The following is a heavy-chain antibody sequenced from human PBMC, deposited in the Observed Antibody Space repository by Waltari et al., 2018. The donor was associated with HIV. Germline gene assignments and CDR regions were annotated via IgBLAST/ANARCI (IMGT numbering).Heavy chain of an antibody. D-gene: IGHD3-16*01. CDR2: IYYSGTA. Sequence: QLHLQESGPGLVKPSETLSLTCSVSGASISSSSYYWAWIRQPPGRGLEGIGAIYYSGTAYYNPSVKRRVSASLDASKNELSLKLTSVTATDTALYYCARLRFHSLYYFDSWGPGILVTVSS. J-gene: IGHJ4*02. V-gene: IGHV4-39*01. CDR3: ARLRFHSLYYFDS. CDR1: GASISSSSYY.